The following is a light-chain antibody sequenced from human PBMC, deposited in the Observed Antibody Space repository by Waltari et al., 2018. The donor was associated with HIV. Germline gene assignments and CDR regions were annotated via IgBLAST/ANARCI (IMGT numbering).Light chain of an antibody. J-gene: IGLJ2*01. CDR2: DVS. V-gene: IGLV2-14*03. CDR1: SSDVGGYNY. CDR3: SSYTSSSTLV. Sequence: QSALTQPASVSGSPGQSITISCTGTSSDVGGYNYVSWYQQPPGKAPKLMIYDVSNRPSGVSNRFSGSKSGNTASLTISVLQAEDEADYYCSSYTSSSTLVFGGGTKLTVL.